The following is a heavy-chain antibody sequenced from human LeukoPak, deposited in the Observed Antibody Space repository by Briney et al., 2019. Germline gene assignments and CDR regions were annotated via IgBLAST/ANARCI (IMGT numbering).Heavy chain of an antibody. CDR3: ARDGDGNYPLDY. CDR2: INNDGSGT. J-gene: IGHJ4*02. V-gene: IGHV3-74*03. Sequence: GGSLRLSCAASGFTFNRSWMHWVRQAPGQGLVWVSRINNDGSGTTYADSVKGRFNISRDNAKNTLYLQMNSLRADDTAFYYCARDGDGNYPLDYWGQGTLVTVSS. CDR1: GFTFNRSW. D-gene: IGHD1-7*01.